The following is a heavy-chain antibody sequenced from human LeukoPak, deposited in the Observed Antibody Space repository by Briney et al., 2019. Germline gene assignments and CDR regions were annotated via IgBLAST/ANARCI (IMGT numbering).Heavy chain of an antibody. V-gene: IGHV4-59*01. Sequence: ASETLSLTCTVSGGSISNYYWSWTRQPPGKGLEWIGYIHNTGRTNYNPSLKSRVTISVDTSKNQFSLKLNSVTAADTAVYYCARTSGWYFDYWGQGTLVTVSS. CDR1: GGSISNYY. CDR2: IHNTGRT. CDR3: ARTSGWYFDY. J-gene: IGHJ4*02. D-gene: IGHD6-19*01.